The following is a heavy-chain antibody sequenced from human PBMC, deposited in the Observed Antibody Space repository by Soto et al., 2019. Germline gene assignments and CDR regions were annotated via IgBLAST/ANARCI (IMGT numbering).Heavy chain of an antibody. CDR1: GVTVSSNY. J-gene: IGHJ4*02. CDR2: MYSGGSA. D-gene: IGHD2-8*02. V-gene: IGHV3-53*02. Sequence: DVQLVETGGGLMQPGGSLRLSCAVSGVTVSSNYMNWVRQAPGKGLEWGSVMYSGGSAYYADSVKGRFTISRDKSKNTLYLQMNSLRAEDTAVYYCAGDGPPTGDNDYWGQGTLVTVSS. CDR3: AGDGPPTGDNDY.